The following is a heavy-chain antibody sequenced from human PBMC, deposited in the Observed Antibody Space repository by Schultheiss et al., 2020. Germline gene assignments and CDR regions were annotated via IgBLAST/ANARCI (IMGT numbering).Heavy chain of an antibody. CDR3: TTDQGQWELLGFDY. J-gene: IGHJ4*02. D-gene: IGHD1-26*01. CDR1: GFTFSSYG. CDR2: IWYDGSNK. Sequence: GGSLRLSCAASGFTFSSYGMHWVRQAPGKGLEWVAVIWYDGSNKYYADSVKGRFTISRDNSKNTLYLQMNSLRAEDTAVYYCTTDQGQWELLGFDYWGQGTLVTVSS. V-gene: IGHV3-33*01.